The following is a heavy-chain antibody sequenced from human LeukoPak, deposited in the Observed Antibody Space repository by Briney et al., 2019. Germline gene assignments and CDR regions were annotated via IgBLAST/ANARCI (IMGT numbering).Heavy chain of an antibody. CDR2: IRYDGSNK. D-gene: IGHD2-2*01. J-gene: IGHJ4*02. Sequence: GRSLRLSCAASGFTVSSYGMHWVRQAPGKGLEWVAFIRYDGSNKYYADSVKGRFTISRDNSKNTLYLQMNSLRADDTAVYYCAKTFGTIDPFEYWGQGTLVTVSS. CDR1: GFTVSSYG. CDR3: AKTFGTIDPFEY. V-gene: IGHV3-30*02.